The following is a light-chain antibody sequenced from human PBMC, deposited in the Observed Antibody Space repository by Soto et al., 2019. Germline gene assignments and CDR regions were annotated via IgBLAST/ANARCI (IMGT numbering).Light chain of an antibody. V-gene: IGLV2-14*01. CDR1: SSDIGGDNF. J-gene: IGLJ1*01. CDR2: EFS. CDR3: ISYTGSSTPRYV. Sequence: QSALSQPASVSGSPGQSISISCTGTSSDIGGDNFVSWYQHHPGKVPKLILYEFSNRPSGVSGRVSGSKSGNTASLAISGLQAEDEADYYCISYTGSSTPRYVFGTGTKLTVL.